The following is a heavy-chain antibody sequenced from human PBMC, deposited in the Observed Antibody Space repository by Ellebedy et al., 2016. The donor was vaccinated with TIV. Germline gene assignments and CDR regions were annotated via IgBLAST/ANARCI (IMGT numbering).Heavy chain of an antibody. CDR2: IYYSGSS. J-gene: IGHJ6*02. Sequence: MPSETLSLTCTVSGGSISSSSYYWGWIRQPPGKGLEWIGSIYYSGSSDYHPSLKSRVTISVDTSQNQFSLKLSSVTAADTAVYYWARPFSRYYYGMDVWGQGTTVTVSS. V-gene: IGHV4-39*01. CDR3: ARPFSRYYYGMDV. D-gene: IGHD2/OR15-2a*01. CDR1: GGSISSSSYY.